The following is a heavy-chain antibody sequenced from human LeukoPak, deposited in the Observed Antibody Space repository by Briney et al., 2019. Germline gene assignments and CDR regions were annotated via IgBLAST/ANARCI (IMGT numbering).Heavy chain of an antibody. Sequence: GGSLRLSCAASGFTVSSNYMSWVRQAPGKGLEWVSVICSGGSTYYADSVKGRFTISRHNSKNTLYLQMNSLRAEDTAVYYCARDLFDSSGYYGVLYYFDYWGQGTLVTVSS. CDR2: ICSGGST. V-gene: IGHV3-53*04. D-gene: IGHD3-22*01. CDR3: ARDLFDSSGYYGVLYYFDY. J-gene: IGHJ4*02. CDR1: GFTVSSNY.